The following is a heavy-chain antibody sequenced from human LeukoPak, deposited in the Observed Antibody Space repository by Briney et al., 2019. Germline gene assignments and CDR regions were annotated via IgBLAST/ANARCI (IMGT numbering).Heavy chain of an antibody. CDR1: GFTFSSYA. CDR2: TSGSGGNT. D-gene: IGHD3-10*01. V-gene: IGHV3-23*01. J-gene: IGHJ6*03. CDR3: AKKGFSMLRGVYYYYYYMDV. Sequence: GGSLRLSCAASGFTFSSYAMSWVRQAPGKGLEWVSTTSGSGGNTYYADSVKGRFIISRDNSKNTLYLQMNSLRAEDTAVYYCAKKGFSMLRGVYYYYYYMDVWGKGTTVTISS.